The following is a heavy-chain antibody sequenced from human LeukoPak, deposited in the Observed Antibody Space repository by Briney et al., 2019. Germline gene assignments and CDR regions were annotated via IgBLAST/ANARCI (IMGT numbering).Heavy chain of an antibody. CDR2: IQPDGSEQ. CDR1: GFTFRSKW. CDR3: ASQSYARFDP. Sequence: GGSLRLSCAASGFTFRSKWMSWVRQAPGKGPEWVGNIQPDGSEQYPVDSVKGRFTISRDNARNSLFLQMNSLRVEDTAVYYCASQSYARFDPWGQGTLVTVSS. D-gene: IGHD3-16*01. V-gene: IGHV3-7*01. J-gene: IGHJ5*02.